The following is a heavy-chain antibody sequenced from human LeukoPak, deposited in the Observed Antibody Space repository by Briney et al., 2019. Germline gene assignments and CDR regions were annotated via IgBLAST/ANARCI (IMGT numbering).Heavy chain of an antibody. D-gene: IGHD1-26*01. J-gene: IGHJ4*02. Sequence: GRSLRLSCAASGFTFSSYGMYWVRQAPGKGLEWVAVISYDGSNKYYADSVKGRLIISRDNSKSTLYLQMNSLRVEDTAVYYCAKGWGGTGRNFFDYWGQGTQVTVSS. CDR3: AKGWGGTGRNFFDY. CDR2: ISYDGSNK. CDR1: GFTFSSYG. V-gene: IGHV3-30*18.